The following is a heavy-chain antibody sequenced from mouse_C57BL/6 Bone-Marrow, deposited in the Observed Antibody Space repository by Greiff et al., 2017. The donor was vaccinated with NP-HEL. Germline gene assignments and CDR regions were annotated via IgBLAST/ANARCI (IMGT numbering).Heavy chain of an antibody. J-gene: IGHJ2*01. CDR1: GYTFTDYY. CDR2: IYPGSGST. D-gene: IGHD1-1*01. V-gene: IGHV1-76*01. Sequence: QVQLQQSGAELVRPGASVKLSCKASGYTFTDYYINWVKQRPGQGLEWIARIYPGSGSTYYNEKFKGKATLTAEKSSSTAYMQISSLTSEDSAVYFCARGSYSSIYPSLGYWGQGTTLTVSS. CDR3: ARGSYSSIYPSLGY.